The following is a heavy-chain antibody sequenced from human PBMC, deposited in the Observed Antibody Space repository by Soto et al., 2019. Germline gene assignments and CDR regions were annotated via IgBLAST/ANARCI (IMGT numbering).Heavy chain of an antibody. CDR3: ARDSEPSYYDSSGYSDY. Sequence: ASVKVSCKASGYTFTSYYMHWVLQAPGQGLEWMGIINPSGGSTSYAQKFQGRVTTTRDTSTSTVYMELSSLRSEDTAVYYCARDSEPSYYDSSGYSDYWGQGTLVTVSS. CDR2: INPSGGST. J-gene: IGHJ4*02. D-gene: IGHD3-22*01. CDR1: GYTFTSYY. V-gene: IGHV1-46*01.